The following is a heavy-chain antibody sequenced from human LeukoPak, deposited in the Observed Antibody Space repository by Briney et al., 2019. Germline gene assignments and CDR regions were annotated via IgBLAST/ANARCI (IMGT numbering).Heavy chain of an antibody. D-gene: IGHD3-22*01. CDR3: ARHRYFYDSSGYYTLGYYFDY. CDR1: GGSISSYY. V-gene: IGHV4-59*08. Sequence: SETLSLTCTVSGGSISSYYWSWTRQPPGKGLEWIGYIYYSGSTNYNPSLKGRVTISVDTSKNQFSLKLSSVTAADTAVYYCARHRYFYDSSGYYTLGYYFDYWGQGTLVTVSS. CDR2: IYYSGST. J-gene: IGHJ4*02.